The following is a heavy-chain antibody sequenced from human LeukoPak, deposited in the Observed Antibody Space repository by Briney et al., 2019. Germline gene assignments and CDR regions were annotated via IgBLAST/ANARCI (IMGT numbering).Heavy chain of an antibody. CDR2: IRGSGDLT. V-gene: IGHV3-23*01. J-gene: IGHJ4*02. Sequence: GGSLRLSCATSGFTFSSYAMSWVRQAPGKGLEWVSAIRGSGDLTYYADSVKGRFTVARDNSKTTIYLQMNRLRAEDTAVYYCAKVRGYSYANEYHFDSWGQGTLVTVSS. CDR3: AKVRGYSYANEYHFDS. CDR1: GFTFSSYA. D-gene: IGHD5-18*01.